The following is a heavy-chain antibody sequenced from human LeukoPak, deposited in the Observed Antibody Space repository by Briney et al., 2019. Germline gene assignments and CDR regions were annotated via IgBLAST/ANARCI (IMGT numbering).Heavy chain of an antibody. CDR2: MNPNSGNT. D-gene: IGHD1-26*01. J-gene: IGHJ4*02. CDR3: VRGPSKRVGATPYYFDY. V-gene: IGHV1-8*01. CDR1: GYTFTSYD. Sequence: ASVKVSCKASGYTFTSYDINWVRQATGQGLEWMGWMNPNSGNTGYAQKFQGRVTMTRNTSISTAYMELSSLRSEDTAVYYCVRGPSKRVGATPYYFDYWGQGTLVTVSS.